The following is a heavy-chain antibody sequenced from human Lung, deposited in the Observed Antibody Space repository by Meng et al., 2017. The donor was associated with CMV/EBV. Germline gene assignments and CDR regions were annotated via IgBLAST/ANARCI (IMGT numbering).Heavy chain of an antibody. D-gene: IGHD2-2*01. CDR2: IYSSGLT. CDR1: GGSVIGYY. J-gene: IGHJ4*02. Sequence: QGHLQEAGPGLVKASETLTPTCSVSGGSVIGYYWNWIRQPAGKGLEWIGRIYSSGLTHYNPSLETRIPMSVATSKTPFSLDLTSVTAADTARYSCVRLAPDVNYFDNWGQGTLVTVSS. CDR3: VRLAPDVNYFDN. V-gene: IGHV4-4*07.